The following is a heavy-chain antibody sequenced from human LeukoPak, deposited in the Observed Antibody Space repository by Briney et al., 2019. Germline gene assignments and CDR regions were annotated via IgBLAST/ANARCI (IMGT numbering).Heavy chain of an antibody. CDR2: INHSGST. J-gene: IGHJ5*02. CDR3: ARIGRYVLGSYRFTLAPNLFGP. V-gene: IGHV4-34*01. CDR1: GGSFSGYY. D-gene: IGHD3-16*02. Sequence: SETLSLTCAVYGGSFSGYYWSWIRQPPGKGLEWIGEINHSGSTNYNPSLKSRVTISVDTSKNQFSLKLSSVTAADTAVYYCARIGRYVLGSYRFTLAPNLFGPWGQGTLVTVSS.